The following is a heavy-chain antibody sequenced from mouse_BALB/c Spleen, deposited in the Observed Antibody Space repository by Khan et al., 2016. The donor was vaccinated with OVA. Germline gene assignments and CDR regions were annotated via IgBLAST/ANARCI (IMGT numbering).Heavy chain of an antibody. V-gene: IGHV14-3*02. J-gene: IGHJ3*01. CDR1: GFNIKDTY. CDR2: IDPANGTT. Sequence: GQLQQSGAELVKPGASVKLSCTASGFNIKDTYIHWVKQRPEQGLEWIGRIDPANGTTKNDPKFQDKATLKADTSSNTAYLQHSSLTSEDTAVYYWGRFFSQLYGSGGFVYWGQGTLVAVSA. CDR3: GRFFSQLYGSGGFVY. D-gene: IGHD1-1*01.